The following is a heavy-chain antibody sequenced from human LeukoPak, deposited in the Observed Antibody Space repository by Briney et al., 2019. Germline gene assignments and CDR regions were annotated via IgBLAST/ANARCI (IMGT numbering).Heavy chain of an antibody. V-gene: IGHV4-39*01. CDR3: ARGRFLEWGPFDY. CDR1: GGSISSSSYY. CDR2: IYYSGST. Sequence: SETLSLTCTVSGGSISSSSYYWGWIRQPPGKGLEWIGSIYYSGSTYYNPSLKSRVTISVDTSKNQFSLKLSSVTAADTAVYYCARGRFLEWGPFDYWGQGTLVTVSS. J-gene: IGHJ4*02. D-gene: IGHD3-3*01.